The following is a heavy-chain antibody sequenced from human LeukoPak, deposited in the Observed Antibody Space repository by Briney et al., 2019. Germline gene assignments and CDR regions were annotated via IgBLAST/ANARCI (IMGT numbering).Heavy chain of an antibody. CDR1: GGSISSYY. V-gene: IGHV4-59*08. J-gene: IGHJ3*02. CDR3: ARLGYSSSWSAFDI. Sequence: PSETLSLTCTVSGGSISSYYWSWIRQPPGKGPEWIGYIYYSGSTNYNPSLKSRVTISVDTSKNQFSLKLSSVTAADTAVYYCARLGYSSSWSAFDIWGQGTMVTVSS. CDR2: IYYSGST. D-gene: IGHD6-13*01.